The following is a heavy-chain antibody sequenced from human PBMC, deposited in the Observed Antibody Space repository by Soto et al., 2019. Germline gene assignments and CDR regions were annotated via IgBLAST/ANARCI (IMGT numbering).Heavy chain of an antibody. Sequence: GGSLRLSCAASGFTFSTYGMHWVRQAPGKGLEWVALVWFDGSDKYSSDSVKGRFTISRDNSKNTLYLQMNSLRAEDTAVYYCAKSRGTGWFADALDVWGQGTMAPVSS. D-gene: IGHD6-19*01. CDR2: VWFDGSDK. J-gene: IGHJ3*01. V-gene: IGHV3-33*06. CDR3: AKSRGTGWFADALDV. CDR1: GFTFSTYG.